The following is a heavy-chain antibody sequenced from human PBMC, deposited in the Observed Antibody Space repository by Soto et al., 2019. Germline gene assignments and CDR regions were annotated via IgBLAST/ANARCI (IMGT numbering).Heavy chain of an antibody. CDR2: IILPFGTP. Sequence: ASVKVSCKASGGTFSNYAITWVRQAPGQGLEWMGVIILPFGTPNYAQTFQGGATITADESMSTAYMELSGLRSEDTAVYYCARGPDNEGYFDYWGRGTLVTVSS. J-gene: IGHJ4*02. V-gene: IGHV1-69*13. CDR3: ARGPDNEGYFDY. CDR1: GGTFSNYA. D-gene: IGHD1-1*01.